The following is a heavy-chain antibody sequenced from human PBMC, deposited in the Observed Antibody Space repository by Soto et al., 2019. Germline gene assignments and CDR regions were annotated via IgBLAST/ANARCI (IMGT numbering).Heavy chain of an antibody. V-gene: IGHV1-3*01. CDR3: ARGYRSSASCQYYFDF. CDR1: GYTFTGYA. CDR2: VNGGNGDT. Sequence: GASVKVSCKASGYTFTGYAIHWVRQAPGQRHEWMGWVNGGNGDTKYSQKFQGRVTITRDTSASTAYMELTSLGSEDTAVYHCARGYRSSASCQYYFDFWGQGTLVTVSS. D-gene: IGHD2-2*01. J-gene: IGHJ4*02.